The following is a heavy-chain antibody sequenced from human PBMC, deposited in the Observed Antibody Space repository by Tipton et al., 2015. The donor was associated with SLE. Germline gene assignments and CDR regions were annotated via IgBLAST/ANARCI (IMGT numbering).Heavy chain of an antibody. CDR2: IYHSGST. J-gene: IGHJ3*02. V-gene: IGHV4-38-2*02. Sequence: TLSLTCTVSGYSISSGYYWGWIRQPPGKGLEWIGSIYHSGSTYYNPSLKSRVTISVDTSKNQFSLKLSSVTAADTAVYYCARGGGYCSSTSCPGAFGIWGQGTMVTVSS. CDR1: GYSISSGYY. D-gene: IGHD2-2*01. CDR3: ARGGGYCSSTSCPGAFGI.